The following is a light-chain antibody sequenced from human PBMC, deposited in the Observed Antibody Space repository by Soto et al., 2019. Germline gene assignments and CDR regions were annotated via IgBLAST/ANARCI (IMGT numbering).Light chain of an antibody. J-gene: IGKJ5*01. CDR3: QQFSSYKVT. V-gene: IGKV1-13*02. CDR1: QDVSSA. Sequence: IQLTQSPSYLSASVGDRVTITCRASQDVSSALAWYQQKPGKAPKLLIYGASNLESGVPSRFSGSGSGTDFTLTITSLQPEDFATFYCQQFSSYKVTSGQGTRLEIK. CDR2: GAS.